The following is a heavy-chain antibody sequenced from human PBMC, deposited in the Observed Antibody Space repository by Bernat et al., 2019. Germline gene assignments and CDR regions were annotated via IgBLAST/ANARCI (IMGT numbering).Heavy chain of an antibody. CDR3: ASRPPLASSTHRNSWPLDY. CDR1: GFTVSTNY. V-gene: IGHV3-53*01. Sequence: EVQLVESGGGLIQPGGSLRLSCAASGFTVSTNYMTWVRQAPGKGLEWVSVIYSGSTFYAASVEGRFTISRDKDRLYLQMTSRRAEDTAVYYCASRPPLASSTHRNSWPLDYWGQGTLVTVSS. D-gene: IGHD6-13*01. CDR2: IYSGST. J-gene: IGHJ4*02.